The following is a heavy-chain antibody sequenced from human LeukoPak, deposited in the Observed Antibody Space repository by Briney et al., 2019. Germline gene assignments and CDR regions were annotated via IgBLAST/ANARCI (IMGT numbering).Heavy chain of an antibody. CDR2: IIPIFGTA. V-gene: IGHV1-69*05. Sequence: GASVKVSCKASGCTFSSYAISWVRQAPGQGLEWMGGIIPIFGTANYAQKFQGRVTITTDESTSTAYLELSSLRSEDTAVYYCARRDGNNWFDPWGQGTLVSVSS. CDR3: ARRDGNNWFDP. D-gene: IGHD5-24*01. CDR1: GCTFSSYA. J-gene: IGHJ5*02.